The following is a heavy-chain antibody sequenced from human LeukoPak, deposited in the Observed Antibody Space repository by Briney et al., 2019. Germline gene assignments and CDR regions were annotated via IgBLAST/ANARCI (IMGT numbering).Heavy chain of an antibody. V-gene: IGHV4-4*07. Sequence: NPSETLSLTCTVSGGSISSYYWSWIRQPAGKELEWIGRIYSSGSSSFNPFLKSRVTMSVDTSKNQFSLKLSSVTAADTAVYYCARERAGSGYSGHDGGWFDPWGQGTLVTVSS. CDR2: IYSSGSS. CDR3: ARERAGSGYSGHDGGWFDP. D-gene: IGHD5-12*01. CDR1: GGSISSYY. J-gene: IGHJ5*02.